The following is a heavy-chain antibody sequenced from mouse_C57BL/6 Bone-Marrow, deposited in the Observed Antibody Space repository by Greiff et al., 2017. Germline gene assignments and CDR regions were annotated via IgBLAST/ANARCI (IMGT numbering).Heavy chain of an antibody. CDR2: IYPGDGDT. V-gene: IGHV1-80*01. Sequence: QVQLKQSGAELVKPGASVKISCKASGYAFSSYWMNWVKQRPGKGLEWIGQIYPGDGDTNYNGKFKGKATLTADKSSSTAYMQLSSLTSEGSAVYFCARGDYDGSSWGWFAYWGQGTLVTVSA. CDR1: GYAFSSYW. D-gene: IGHD1-1*01. CDR3: ARGDYDGSSWGWFAY. J-gene: IGHJ3*01.